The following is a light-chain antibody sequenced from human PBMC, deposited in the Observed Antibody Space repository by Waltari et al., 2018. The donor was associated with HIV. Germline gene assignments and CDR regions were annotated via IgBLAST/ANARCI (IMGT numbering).Light chain of an antibody. J-gene: IGKJ1*01. CDR2: GAS. CDR1: QSFSSN. V-gene: IGKV3-15*01. Sequence: EIVMTQSPATLSVSPGERATLSCRASQSFSSNLAWYQQKPGQAPRLFIYGASVRATGIPARFSGSGSGTEFTLTISSLQSEDFAVYYCQQYNDWPGTFGQGTKVEIK. CDR3: QQYNDWPGT.